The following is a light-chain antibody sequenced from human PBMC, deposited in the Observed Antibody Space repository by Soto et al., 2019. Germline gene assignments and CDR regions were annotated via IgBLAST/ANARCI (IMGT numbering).Light chain of an antibody. J-gene: IGKJ2*01. CDR3: EQALQSPYT. CDR2: LGS. CDR1: QSLLHSNGYNY. V-gene: IGKV2-28*01. Sequence: DIVMTQSPLSLPVTPGEPASISCRSSQSLLHSNGYNYLDWYLQKPGQSPQLLIYLGSNRASGVPDRFSGSGSGTYFTKKSNIVADDDVGVYYCEQALQSPYTFGQGTKLEIK.